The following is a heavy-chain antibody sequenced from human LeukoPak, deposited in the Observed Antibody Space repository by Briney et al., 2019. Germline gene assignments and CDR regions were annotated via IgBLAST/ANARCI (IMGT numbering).Heavy chain of an antibody. J-gene: IGHJ4*02. CDR1: GGSISSNNW. Sequence: SGTLSLTCAVSGGSISSNNWWSWVRQPPGKGLEWIGEISHSGTTNYNPSLKSRVTISVDKSKNQFSLKVISVTAADTAVYYCARVLGIAVAGAIDTGGTYLDYWGQGTLVTVSS. CDR3: ARVLGIAVAGAIDTGGTYLDY. CDR2: ISHSGTT. D-gene: IGHD6-19*01. V-gene: IGHV4-4*02.